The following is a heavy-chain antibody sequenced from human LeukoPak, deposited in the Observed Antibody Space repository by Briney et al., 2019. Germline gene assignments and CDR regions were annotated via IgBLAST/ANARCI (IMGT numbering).Heavy chain of an antibody. CDR2: IFYSGST. D-gene: IGHD6-6*01. J-gene: IGHJ4*02. CDR1: SGSISTSNYY. Sequence: SETLSLTCTVSSGSISTSNYYWGWVRQPPGKALEWIGNIFYSGSTYYSPSLKSRVTISLDKSKNQFSLKLSSVTAADTAVYYCARGDTGLVYWGQGTLITVSS. V-gene: IGHV4-39*07. CDR3: ARGDTGLVY.